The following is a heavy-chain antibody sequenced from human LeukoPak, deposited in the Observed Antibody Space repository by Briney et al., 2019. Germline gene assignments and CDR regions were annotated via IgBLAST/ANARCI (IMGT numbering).Heavy chain of an antibody. CDR1: GFTFSTYA. Sequence: GGSLRLSCAASGFTFSTYALNWVRQAPGKGLEWVSAISDSGGAIYCADSVKGRFTMSRDNSKNSLFLQMNSLRAEDTAVYYCAREGSLGSVYYWGQGTLVTVSS. J-gene: IGHJ4*02. CDR3: AREGSLGSVYY. D-gene: IGHD3-10*01. V-gene: IGHV3-23*01. CDR2: ISDSGGAI.